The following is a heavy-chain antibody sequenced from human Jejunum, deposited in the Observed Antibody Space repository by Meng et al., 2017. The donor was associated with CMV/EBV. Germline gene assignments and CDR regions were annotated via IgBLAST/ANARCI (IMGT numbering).Heavy chain of an antibody. CDR1: GFPFSSYA. Sequence: SGFPFSSYAMPWVRQAPGKGLEWVAVIPFDGNNEHYADSVKGRFTISRDNSKNTLYLQVNSLRLEDTGVYYCARGTGSGSWLIDSWGQGTLVTVSS. CDR2: IPFDGNNE. D-gene: IGHD6-13*01. CDR3: ARGTGSGSWLIDS. J-gene: IGHJ4*02. V-gene: IGHV3-30*04.